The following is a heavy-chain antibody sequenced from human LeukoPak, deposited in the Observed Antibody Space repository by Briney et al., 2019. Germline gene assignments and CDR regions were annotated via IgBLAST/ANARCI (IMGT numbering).Heavy chain of an antibody. J-gene: IGHJ4*02. D-gene: IGHD5-24*01. CDR3: ARDTEMATINDY. V-gene: IGHV1-2*02. CDR2: LNPNSGGT. Sequence: GASVKVSCKASGYTFTSRGISWVRQAPGQGLEWMGWLNPNSGGTNYAQKFQGRVTMTRDTSISTAYMELSRLRSDDTAVYYCARDTEMATINDYWGQGTLVTVSS. CDR1: GYTFTSRG.